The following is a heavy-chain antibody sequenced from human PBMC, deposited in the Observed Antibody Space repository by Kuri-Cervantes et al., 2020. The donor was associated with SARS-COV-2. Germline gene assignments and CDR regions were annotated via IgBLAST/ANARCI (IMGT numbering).Heavy chain of an antibody. V-gene: IGHV3-23*01. CDR3: AQDVSSSWPGSNYYGMDV. J-gene: IGHJ6*02. D-gene: IGHD6-13*01. CDR1: GLTFSSYA. Sequence: GESLKISCAASGLTFSSYAMSWVRQAPGKGLEWVSAISGSGGSTYYADSVKGRFTISRDNSKNTLYLQMNSLRAEDTAVYYCAQDVSSSWPGSNYYGMDVWGQGTTVTVSS. CDR2: ISGSGGST.